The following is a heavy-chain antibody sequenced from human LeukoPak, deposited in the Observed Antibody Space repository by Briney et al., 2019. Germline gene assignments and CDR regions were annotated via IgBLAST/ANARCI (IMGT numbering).Heavy chain of an antibody. CDR3: ARDGMSDYDYFDY. CDR1: GFTFSDYY. CDR2: ISSSTSYT. J-gene: IGHJ4*02. V-gene: IGHV3-11*05. Sequence: PGGSLRLSCAASGFTFSDYYMSWIRQAPGKGLEWVSYISSSTSYTNYADSVKGRFTIPRDNAKNSLYLHMNSLRAEDTAVYYCARDGMSDYDYFDYWGQGTLVTVSS. D-gene: IGHD5-12*01.